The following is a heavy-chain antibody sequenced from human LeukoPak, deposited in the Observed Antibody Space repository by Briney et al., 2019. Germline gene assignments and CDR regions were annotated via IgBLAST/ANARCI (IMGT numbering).Heavy chain of an antibody. CDR1: GFTFSSYW. Sequence: GGTLRLSCAASGFTFSSYWMHWVRQAPGKGLVWVSRIKSDGSTNYADSVKGRFTISRDNAKNTLSLQMNSLRAEDTGVYYCARAPSEIGGYYPEYFRHWGQGTLVTVPS. J-gene: IGHJ1*01. CDR2: IKSDGST. V-gene: IGHV3-74*01. CDR3: ARAPSEIGGYYPEYFRH. D-gene: IGHD3-22*01.